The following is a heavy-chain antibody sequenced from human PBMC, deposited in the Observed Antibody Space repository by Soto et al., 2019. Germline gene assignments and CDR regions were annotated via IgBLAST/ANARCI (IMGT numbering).Heavy chain of an antibody. CDR3: ARDLFLYCSGGSCYCDY. D-gene: IGHD2-15*01. Sequence: ASVKVSCKASGYTFTSYGISWVRQAPGQGLEWMGWISAYNGNTNYAQKLQGRVTMTTDTSTSTAYMELRSLRSDDTAVYYCARDLFLYCSGGSCYCDYWGQGTLVTVSS. V-gene: IGHV1-18*01. CDR2: ISAYNGNT. CDR1: GYTFTSYG. J-gene: IGHJ4*02.